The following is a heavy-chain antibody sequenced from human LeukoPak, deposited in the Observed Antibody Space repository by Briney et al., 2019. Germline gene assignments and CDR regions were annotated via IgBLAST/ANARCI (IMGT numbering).Heavy chain of an antibody. D-gene: IGHD4-17*01. CDR2: ISSSSSYI. CDR3: ARDDYGDGPLKFDY. CDR1: GFTFSSYS. Sequence: GGSLRLSCAASGFTFSSYSMNWVRQAPGKGLEWVSSISSSSSYIYYADSVKGRFTISRDNAKNSLYLQMNSLRAEDTAVYYCARDDYGDGPLKFDYWGQGTLVTVSS. J-gene: IGHJ4*02. V-gene: IGHV3-21*01.